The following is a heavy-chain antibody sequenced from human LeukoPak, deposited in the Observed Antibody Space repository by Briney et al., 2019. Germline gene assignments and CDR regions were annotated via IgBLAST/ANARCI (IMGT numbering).Heavy chain of an antibody. CDR2: MNPKSGGT. D-gene: IGHD2-2*01. CDR1: GYSFIGYY. V-gene: IGHV1-2*02. Sequence: ASVKVSCKASGYSFIGYYMHWVRQAPGQGLEWMGWMNPKSGGTNSAQKFQGRVTMTRDTSISTAYLELSRLRSDDTAVYYCARGVRRYLDVWGEGTTVTVSS. CDR3: ARGVRRYLDV. J-gene: IGHJ6*03.